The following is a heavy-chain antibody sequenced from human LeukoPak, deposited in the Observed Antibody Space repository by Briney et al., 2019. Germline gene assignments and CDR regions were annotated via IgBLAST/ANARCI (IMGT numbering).Heavy chain of an antibody. CDR3: AKVGGRGYSYGTIDY. Sequence: GGSLRLSCAASGFTVSSNYMSWVRQAPGKGLEWVSAISGSGGSTYYADSVKGRFTISRDNSKNTLYLQMNSLRAEDTAVYYCAKVGGRGYSYGTIDYWGQGTLVTVSS. V-gene: IGHV3-23*01. J-gene: IGHJ4*02. CDR2: ISGSGGST. D-gene: IGHD5-18*01. CDR1: GFTVSSNY.